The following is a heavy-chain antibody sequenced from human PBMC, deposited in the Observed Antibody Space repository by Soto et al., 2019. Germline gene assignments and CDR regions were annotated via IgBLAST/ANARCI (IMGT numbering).Heavy chain of an antibody. J-gene: IGHJ3*02. CDR1: GYTFTSYY. D-gene: IGHD5-12*01. V-gene: IGHV1-46*01. CDR2: INPSGGST. CDR3: ARDGYKDAFDI. Sequence: ASVKVSCKASGYTFTSYYMHWVRQAPGQGLEWMGIINPSGGSTSYAQKFQGRVTMTRDTSTSTVYMELSSLRPEDTAVYYCARDGYKDAFDIWGQGTMVTVSS.